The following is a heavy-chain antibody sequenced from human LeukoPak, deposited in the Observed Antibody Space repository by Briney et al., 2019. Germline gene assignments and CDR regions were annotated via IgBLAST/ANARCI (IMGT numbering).Heavy chain of an antibody. CDR2: ISWNSGSI. Sequence: PGGSLRLPCAASGFTFDDYAMHWVRQAPGKGLEWVSGISWNSGSIGYADSVKGRFTISRDNAKNSLYLQMNSLRVEDTAVYYCATDLGWGQGTLVTVSS. V-gene: IGHV3-9*01. D-gene: IGHD7-27*01. CDR3: ATDLG. J-gene: IGHJ4*02. CDR1: GFTFDDYA.